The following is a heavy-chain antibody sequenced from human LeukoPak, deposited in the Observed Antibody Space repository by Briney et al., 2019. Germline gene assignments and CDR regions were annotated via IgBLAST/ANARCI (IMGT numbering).Heavy chain of an antibody. CDR3: AREGGGWSPYFDY. CDR1: GFTFSSYG. V-gene: IGHV3-30*19. Sequence: PGGSLRLSCAASGFTFSSYGMHWVRQAPGKGLEWVAVISYDGSNKYYADSVKGRFTISRDNSKNTLYLQMNSLRAEDTAVYYCAREGGGWSPYFDYWGQGTLVTVSS. D-gene: IGHD6-19*01. J-gene: IGHJ4*02. CDR2: ISYDGSNK.